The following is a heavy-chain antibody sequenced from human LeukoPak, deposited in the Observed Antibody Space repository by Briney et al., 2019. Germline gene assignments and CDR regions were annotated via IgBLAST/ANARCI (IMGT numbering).Heavy chain of an antibody. J-gene: IGHJ6*03. CDR3: ARDLRYYYYMDV. Sequence: GGSLRLSCAASGFSLGTYAMSWFRQAPGKGLEWVSTLTSTGGASYYPDSVKGRFTISRDNSKNTLYLQMNSLRAEDTAVYYCARDLRYYYYMDVWGKGTTVTVSS. V-gene: IGHV3-23*01. CDR1: GFSLGTYA. CDR2: LTSTGGAS.